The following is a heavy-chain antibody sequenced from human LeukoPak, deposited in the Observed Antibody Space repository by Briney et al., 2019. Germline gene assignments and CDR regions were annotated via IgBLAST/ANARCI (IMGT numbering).Heavy chain of an antibody. Sequence: SGTLSLTCAVSGGSISSSNWWSWVRQPPGKGLEWIGEIYHSGSTYYNPSLKSRVTISVDKSKNQFSLKLSSVTAADTAVYYCARSYDSSGYYPIGAFDIWGQGTMVTVSS. CDR2: IYHSGST. J-gene: IGHJ3*02. CDR3: ARSYDSSGYYPIGAFDI. CDR1: GGSISSSNW. V-gene: IGHV4-4*02. D-gene: IGHD3-22*01.